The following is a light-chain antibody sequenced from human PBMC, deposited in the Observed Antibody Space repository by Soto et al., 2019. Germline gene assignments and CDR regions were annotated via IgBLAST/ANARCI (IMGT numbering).Light chain of an antibody. CDR3: SSYTISSTWV. J-gene: IGLJ3*02. V-gene: IGLV2-14*01. CDR2: EVT. Sequence: QSALTQPASVSGSPGQSITISCTGTSNDVGIYNYVSWYQQHPGKAPKLMIYEVTNRPSGFSDRFSGSKSDNTASLTISGLQAVDEADYYCSSYTISSTWVFGGGTKLTVL. CDR1: SNDVGIYNY.